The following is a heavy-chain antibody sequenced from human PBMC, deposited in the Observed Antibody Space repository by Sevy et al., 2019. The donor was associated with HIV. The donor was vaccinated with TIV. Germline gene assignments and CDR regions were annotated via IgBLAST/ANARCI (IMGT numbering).Heavy chain of an antibody. CDR3: ARGPPATKYYDYIWGSYRYAGIDY. J-gene: IGHJ4*02. D-gene: IGHD3-16*02. CDR2: ISAYNGNT. Sequence: ASVKVSCKASCYTFTSYGISWVRQAPGQGLEWMGWISAYNGNTNYAQKLQGRVTMTTDTSTSTAYMELRSLRSDDTAVYYCARGPPATKYYDYIWGSYRYAGIDYWGQGTLVTVSS. CDR1: CYTFTSYG. V-gene: IGHV1-18*01.